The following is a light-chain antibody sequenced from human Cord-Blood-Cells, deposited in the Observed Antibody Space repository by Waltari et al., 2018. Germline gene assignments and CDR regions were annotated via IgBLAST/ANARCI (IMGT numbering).Light chain of an antibody. J-gene: IGLJ2*01. V-gene: IGLV2-14*03. CDR1: SRDVGGYNY. CDR3: SSYTSRSTVV. Sequence: QSALTQPASVSGSPGQSITISCTGISRDVGGYNYVSLYQQHPSKAPKLMIYDVSNRTYGFSKRFAGSKSGNTASLTISGLQAEDEADYYCSSYTSRSTVVFGGGNKLTVL. CDR2: DVS.